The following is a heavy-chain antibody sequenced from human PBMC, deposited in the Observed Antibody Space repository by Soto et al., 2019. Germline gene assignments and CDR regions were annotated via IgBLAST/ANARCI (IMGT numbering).Heavy chain of an antibody. D-gene: IGHD3-16*01. CDR3: AKGRGSYYAYDMDV. CDR2: ISGSGGST. Sequence: EVQLLESGGGLVQPGGSLRLSCAASGLRFSSYAMSWVRQAPGKGLEWVSGISGSGGSTYFADSVKGRFALSRDNSKHTLYLHMNSLRAEDTAVYYCAKGRGSYYAYDMDVWGQGTAVTVSS. V-gene: IGHV3-23*01. J-gene: IGHJ6*02. CDR1: GLRFSSYA.